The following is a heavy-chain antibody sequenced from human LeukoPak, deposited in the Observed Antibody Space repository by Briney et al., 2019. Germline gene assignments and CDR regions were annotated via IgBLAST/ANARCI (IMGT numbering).Heavy chain of an antibody. CDR3: AKTTVTTGWTHAFDI. CDR2: IRGRDGTT. CDR1: XFTFSSYA. D-gene: IGHD4-17*01. J-gene: IGHJ3*02. V-gene: IGHV3-23*01. Sequence: GSLXLXXAASXFTFSSYAXXWVRQGPGKGXEWXSAIRGRDGTTYYADSVKGRFTISSDNSKNTLYLQMSSLRAEDTAVYYCAKTTVTTGWTHAFDIWGQGTMVTVSS.